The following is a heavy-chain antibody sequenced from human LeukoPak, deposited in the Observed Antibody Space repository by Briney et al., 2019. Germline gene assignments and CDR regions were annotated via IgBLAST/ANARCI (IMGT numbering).Heavy chain of an antibody. Sequence: SETLSLTCTVSGGSISTSSYYWGWIRQPPGRGLEWIGYIYYSGSTYYNPSFKSRFTISVDTSNNQFSLKLSSVTAADTAVYYCARGPSVLLWFPPGGMDVWGRGTTVTVSS. CDR3: ARGPSVLLWFPPGGMDV. D-gene: IGHD3-10*01. CDR2: IYYSGST. J-gene: IGHJ6*02. V-gene: IGHV4-39*07. CDR1: GGSISTSSYY.